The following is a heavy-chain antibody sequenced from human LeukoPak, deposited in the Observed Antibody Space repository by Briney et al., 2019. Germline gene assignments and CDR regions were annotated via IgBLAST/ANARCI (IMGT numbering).Heavy chain of an antibody. V-gene: IGHV3-23*01. J-gene: IGHJ4*02. CDR2: ISGSGGGT. D-gene: IGHD6-19*01. Sequence: GGSLRLSCAASGFTFSSYAVSWVRQAPGKGLEWVSAISGSGGGTYYADSVKGRFTISRDNSKNTLYLQMNSLSTEDTAIYYCAKTTTGYSSGRYPGWPVDYWGQGTLVTVSS. CDR3: AKTTTGYSSGRYPGWPVDY. CDR1: GFTFSSYA.